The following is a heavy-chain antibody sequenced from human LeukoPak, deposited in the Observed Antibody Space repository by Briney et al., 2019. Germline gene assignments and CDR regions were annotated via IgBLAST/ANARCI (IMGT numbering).Heavy chain of an antibody. D-gene: IGHD1-26*01. CDR1: GYTFTGYY. CDR2: INPNSGGT. J-gene: IGHJ4*02. Sequence: ASVKVSCKASGYTFTGYYMHWVRQAPGQGLEWMGWINPNSGGTNYAQKFQGRVTMTRDTSISTAYMELSRLRSDDTAVYYCARDPPLVGAPKGGGFDYWGQGTLVTVSS. V-gene: IGHV1-2*02. CDR3: ARDPPLVGAPKGGGFDY.